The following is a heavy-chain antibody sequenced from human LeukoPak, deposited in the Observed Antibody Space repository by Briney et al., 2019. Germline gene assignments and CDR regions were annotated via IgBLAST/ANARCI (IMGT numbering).Heavy chain of an antibody. CDR3: ATYYYDSSGSRRFDY. D-gene: IGHD3-22*01. J-gene: IGHJ4*02. Sequence: GGSLRLSCAASGFTFDDYAMHWVRQGPGKGLEWVSTISVSGGSTFYADSVKGRFTISRDNSKNTQYLQMNSLRAEDTAVYYCATYYYDSSGSRRFDYWGQGTLVTVSS. CDR1: GFTFDDYA. V-gene: IGHV3-23*01. CDR2: ISVSGGST.